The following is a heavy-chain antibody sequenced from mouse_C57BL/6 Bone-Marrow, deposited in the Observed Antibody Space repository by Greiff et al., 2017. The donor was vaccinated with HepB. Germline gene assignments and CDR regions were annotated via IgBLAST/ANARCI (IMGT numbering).Heavy chain of an antibody. D-gene: IGHD2-2*01. CDR1: GFTFSDYY. Sequence: EVMLVESGGGLVQPGGSLKLSCAASGFTFSDYYMYWVRQTPEKRLEWVAYISNGGGSTYYPDTVKGRFTISRDNAKNTLYLQMSRLKSEDTAMYYCARLAYGFYFDYWGRGTGLTVSS. J-gene: IGHJ2*03. CDR3: ARLAYGFYFDY. V-gene: IGHV5-12*01. CDR2: ISNGGGST.